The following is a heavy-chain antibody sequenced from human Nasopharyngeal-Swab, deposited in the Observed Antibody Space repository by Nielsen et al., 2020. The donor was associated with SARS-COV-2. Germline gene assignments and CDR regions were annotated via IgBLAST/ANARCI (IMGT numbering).Heavy chain of an antibody. CDR1: GGYFSGYY. Sequence: SETLSLPCAVYGGYFSGYYWSWIRQPPGKGLAWIGEINHSGSTNYNPSLKSRVTISVDTSKNQFSLKLSSVTAADTAVYYCARVPGYYYYMDVWGKGTTVTVSS. V-gene: IGHV4-34*01. J-gene: IGHJ6*03. CDR3: ARVPGYYYYMDV. CDR2: INHSGST.